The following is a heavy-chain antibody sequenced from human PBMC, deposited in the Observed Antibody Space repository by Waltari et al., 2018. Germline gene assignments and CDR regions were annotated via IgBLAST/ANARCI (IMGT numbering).Heavy chain of an antibody. V-gene: IGHV4-59*01. Sequence: QVQLQESGPGLVKPSETLSLTCTVSGGSISSYYWSWIRQPPGKGLEWIGYIYYSGSTNYHPSPKSRVTIAVDTSKNQFALELSSVTAADTAVYYCARSALKNYYMDVWGKGTTVTVSS. CDR2: IYYSGST. CDR3: ARSALKNYYMDV. CDR1: GGSISSYY. J-gene: IGHJ6*03.